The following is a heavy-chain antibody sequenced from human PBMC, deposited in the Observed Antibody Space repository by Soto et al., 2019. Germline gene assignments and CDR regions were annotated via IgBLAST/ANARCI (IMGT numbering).Heavy chain of an antibody. D-gene: IGHD6-13*01. CDR3: ARDLQYSRLFYGMDV. CDR2: IYHSGST. CDR1: GGSISSGGYF. V-gene: IGHV4-30-2*01. J-gene: IGHJ6*02. Sequence: PSETLSLTCAVSGGSISSGGYFWSWIRQPPGKGLEWIGYIYHSGSTYYNPSLKSRVSISVDRSKNQFSLKLSSVTAADTAVYYCARDLQYSRLFYGMDVWGQGTTVTVSS.